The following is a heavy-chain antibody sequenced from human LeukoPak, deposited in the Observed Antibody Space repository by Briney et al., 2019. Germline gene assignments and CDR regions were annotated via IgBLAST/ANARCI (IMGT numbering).Heavy chain of an antibody. J-gene: IGHJ4*02. Sequence: GGSLRLSCAASGFTFSSYAMSWVRQAPGKGLEWVSAISGSGGSTYYADSVKGRFTISRDNSKNTLYLQMNSLRAEDTAVYYYAKDGNYYDSSGSIDYWGQGTLVTVSS. CDR1: GFTFSSYA. CDR3: AKDGNYYDSSGSIDY. V-gene: IGHV3-23*01. CDR2: ISGSGGST. D-gene: IGHD3-22*01.